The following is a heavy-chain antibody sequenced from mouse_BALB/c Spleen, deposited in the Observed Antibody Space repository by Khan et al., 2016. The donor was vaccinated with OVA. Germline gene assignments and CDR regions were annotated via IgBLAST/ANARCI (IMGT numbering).Heavy chain of an antibody. V-gene: IGHV3-2*02. CDR2: ISYSGNT. CDR1: GYSITSDYA. Sequence: EVQLQESGPGLVKPSQSLSLTCTVTGYSITSDYAWNWIRQFPGNKLEWMGFISYSGNTNYNPSLKSRISITRDTSKNQFFLQLNSVTTEDTATYDCARGYGGDFDYWGQGTTLTVSS. D-gene: IGHD1-1*02. CDR3: ARGYGGDFDY. J-gene: IGHJ2*01.